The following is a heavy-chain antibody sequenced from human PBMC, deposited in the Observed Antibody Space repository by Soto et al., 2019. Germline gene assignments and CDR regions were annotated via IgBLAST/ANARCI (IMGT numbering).Heavy chain of an antibody. D-gene: IGHD4-4*01. J-gene: IGHJ4*02. CDR3: ARGHDYSNPSTNFDY. CDR2: ISAYNGNT. V-gene: IGHV1-18*04. CDR1: GYTFTIYV. Sequence: ASLKVSCKASGYTFTIYVISWLLQAPGQGLEWMGWISAYNGNTKYAQKLQGRVTMTTDTSTSTAYMELRSLRSDDTAVYYCARGHDYSNPSTNFDYWGQGTLVTVSS.